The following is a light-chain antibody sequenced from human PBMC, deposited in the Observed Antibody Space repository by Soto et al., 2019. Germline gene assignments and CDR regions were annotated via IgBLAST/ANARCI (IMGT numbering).Light chain of an antibody. J-gene: IGKJ5*01. Sequence: DIQMTQSPFSLSASVGDRVASTCRASQNITTYVNWYQQKPGKAPNLLIYGASNLQSGVPSRFSGSGSGTEFTLTISSLRPEDFATSYCQQSYSSPVTFGQGTRLDIK. CDR1: QNITTY. CDR3: QQSYSSPVT. CDR2: GAS. V-gene: IGKV1-39*01.